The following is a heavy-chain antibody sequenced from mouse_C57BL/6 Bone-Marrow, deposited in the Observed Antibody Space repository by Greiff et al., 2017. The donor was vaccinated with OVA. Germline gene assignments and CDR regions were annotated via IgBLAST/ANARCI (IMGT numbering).Heavy chain of an antibody. CDR1: GFTFSSYG. Sequence: EVHLVESGGDLVKPGGSLKLSCAASGFTFSSYGMSWVRQTPDKRLEWVATISSGGSYTYYPDSVKGRFTISRDNAKNTLYLQMSSLKSEDTAMYYCARHEPTIDYFDYWGQGTTLTVSS. CDR2: ISSGGSYT. CDR3: ARHEPTIDYFDY. V-gene: IGHV5-6*01. J-gene: IGHJ2*01. D-gene: IGHD2-12*01.